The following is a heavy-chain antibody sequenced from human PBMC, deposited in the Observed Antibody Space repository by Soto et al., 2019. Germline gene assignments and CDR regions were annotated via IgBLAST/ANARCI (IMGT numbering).Heavy chain of an antibody. CDR2: ISAYNGNT. Sequence: AASVKLSCKASGYTFTSYGISLVRQAPEQGLEWMGWISAYNGNTNYAQKLQGRVTMTTDTSTSTAYMELRSLRSDDTAVYYCARGRDTAMVRHFDYWGQGTLVTVSS. D-gene: IGHD5-18*01. CDR3: ARGRDTAMVRHFDY. V-gene: IGHV1-18*01. J-gene: IGHJ4*02. CDR1: GYTFTSYG.